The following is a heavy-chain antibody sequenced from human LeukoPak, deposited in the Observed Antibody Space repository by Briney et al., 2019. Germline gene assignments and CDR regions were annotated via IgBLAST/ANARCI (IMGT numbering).Heavy chain of an antibody. V-gene: IGHV3-11*04. D-gene: IGHD2-8*02. CDR2: ISSSGSAI. CDR1: GFTFSYSY. J-gene: IGHJ4*02. Sequence: GGSLRLSCAASGFTFSYSYMGWVRQAPGKGLEWVSYISSSGSAIYYADSVKGRFTISRDNAKNSLYLQMNSLRAEDTAVYYCARDVLGVFDYWGQGTLVTVSS. CDR3: ARDVLGVFDY.